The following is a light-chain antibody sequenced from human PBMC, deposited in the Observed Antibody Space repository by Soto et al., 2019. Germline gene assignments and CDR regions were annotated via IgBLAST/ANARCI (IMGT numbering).Light chain of an antibody. V-gene: IGLV7-46*01. J-gene: IGLJ1*01. CDR3: LLSYSGARLYV. CDR1: TGAVTSGHY. CDR2: DTS. Sequence: QAVVTQEPPLTVSPGGTVTLTCGSSTGAVTSGHYPYWSQQKPGQAPRTLIYDTSNKHSWTPARFSGSLLGGKAALTLSGAQPEDEAEYYCLLSYSGARLYVFGTGTKVTVL.